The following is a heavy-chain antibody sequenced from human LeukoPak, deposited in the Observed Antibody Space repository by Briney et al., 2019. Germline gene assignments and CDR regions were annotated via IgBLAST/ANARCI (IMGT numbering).Heavy chain of an antibody. V-gene: IGHV4-59*01. CDR3: ARGVYIAAAQYGY. J-gene: IGHJ4*02. CDR1: GGSLSSYY. D-gene: IGHD6-13*01. CDR2: IYYSGTT. Sequence: SETLSLTCTVSGGSLSSYYWSWVRQPQGKGREGSGYIYYSGTTNYNPSLKSRVTISVATSKNQFSLKLSSVTAADTAVYYCARGVYIAAAQYGYWGQGTLVTVSS.